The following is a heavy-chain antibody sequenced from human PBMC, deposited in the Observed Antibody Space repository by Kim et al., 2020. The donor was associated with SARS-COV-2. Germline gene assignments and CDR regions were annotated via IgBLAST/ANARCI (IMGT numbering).Heavy chain of an antibody. CDR2: ISSSGSTI. V-gene: IGHV3-48*03. CDR1: GFTFSSYE. Sequence: GGSLRLSCAASGFTFSSYEMNWVRQAPGKGLEWVSYISSSGSTIYYADSVKGRFTISRDNAKNSLYLQMNSLRAEDTAVYYCARDYYDSSGPDAFDIWGQGTMVTVSS. CDR3: ARDYYDSSGPDAFDI. J-gene: IGHJ3*02. D-gene: IGHD3-22*01.